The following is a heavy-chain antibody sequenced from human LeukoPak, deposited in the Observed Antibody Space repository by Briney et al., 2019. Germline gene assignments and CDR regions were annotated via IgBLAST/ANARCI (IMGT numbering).Heavy chain of an antibody. CDR3: ARELRTFDS. D-gene: IGHD3-16*01. CDR2: INHNGDEL. CDR1: GFTFSSYW. J-gene: IGHJ4*02. V-gene: IGHV3-7*01. Sequence: GETLRLSCAASGFTFSSYWMTWVRQAPGKGLEWVANINHNGDELNYVDSVEDRFTIARDNAKNSLYLHMTSLRAEDTAVYYCARELRTFDSWGQGTLV.